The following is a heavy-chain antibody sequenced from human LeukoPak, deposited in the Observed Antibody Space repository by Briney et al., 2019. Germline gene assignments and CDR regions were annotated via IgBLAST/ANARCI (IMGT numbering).Heavy chain of an antibody. J-gene: IGHJ4*02. V-gene: IGHV4-59*01. CDR1: GGXISSYY. CDR2: IYYSGST. Sequence: PSETLSLTCTVSGGXISSYYWSWIRQPPGKGLEWIGHIYYSGSTNYNPSLKSRVTISVDTSKNQFSLKLSSVTAADTAVYYCARGENYYDSSGYYYPFDYWGQGTLVTVSS. CDR3: ARGENYYDSSGYYYPFDY. D-gene: IGHD3-22*01.